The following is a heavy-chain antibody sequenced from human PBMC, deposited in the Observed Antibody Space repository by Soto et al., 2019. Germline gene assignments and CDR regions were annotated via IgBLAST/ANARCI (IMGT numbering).Heavy chain of an antibody. J-gene: IGHJ4*02. CDR3: ARGSSRWDY. D-gene: IGHD6-13*01. V-gene: IGHV4-4*07. CDR1: GGSISSFY. Sequence: SETLSLTCTVTGGSISSFYWSWIRQPAGKGLEWIGRIYSGGRNNYNPSIKSRVAMSVDTSKNQFSLRLSSVTAADTAMYYCARGSSRWDYWGQGTLVTVSS. CDR2: IYSGGRN.